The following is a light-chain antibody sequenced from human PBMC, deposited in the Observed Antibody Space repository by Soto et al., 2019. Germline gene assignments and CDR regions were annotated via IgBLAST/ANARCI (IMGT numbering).Light chain of an antibody. CDR2: DAS. J-gene: IGKJ5*01. CDR3: HQYGRPPRT. V-gene: IGKV3-20*01. Sequence: EIVLTQSPGTLSLSPGERATLSCRASQYITIYLAWYQQKPGQAPRLLIYDASNRATGVPDRVSGSGSGTDFTLTISRLEPEDFAVYSCHQYGRPPRTFGQGTRLEI. CDR1: QYITIY.